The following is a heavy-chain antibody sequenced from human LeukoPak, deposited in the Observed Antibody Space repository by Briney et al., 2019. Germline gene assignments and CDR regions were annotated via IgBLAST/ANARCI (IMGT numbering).Heavy chain of an antibody. CDR2: LYVSGST. CDR3: VREGRPISCWCFDP. J-gene: IGHJ5*02. V-gene: IGHV4-4*07. Sequence: SETLSLTCTVSGGSIRGYYWSWIRQPAGRGLEWIGRLYVSGSTDYNPSLRSRVTMSVDTSKNQFSLKLSSVTAADTAVFYCVREGRPISCWCFDPWGQGTLVTVSS. D-gene: IGHD6-13*01. CDR1: GGSIRGYY.